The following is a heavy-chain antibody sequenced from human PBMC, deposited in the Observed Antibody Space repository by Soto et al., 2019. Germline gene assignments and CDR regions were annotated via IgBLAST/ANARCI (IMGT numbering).Heavy chain of an antibody. V-gene: IGHV4-34*01. CDR1: GGSFSGYD. D-gene: IGHD6-19*01. J-gene: IGHJ5*02. CDR3: AKILPSYSSGWYAAPYNWFDP. CDR2: INHSGST. Sequence: PSETLSLTCAVYGGSFSGYDLSWIRQPPGKGLEWIGEINHSGSTNYNPSLKSRVTISVDTSKNQFSLKLSSVTAADTAVYYCAKILPSYSSGWYAAPYNWFDPWGQGTLVTVSS.